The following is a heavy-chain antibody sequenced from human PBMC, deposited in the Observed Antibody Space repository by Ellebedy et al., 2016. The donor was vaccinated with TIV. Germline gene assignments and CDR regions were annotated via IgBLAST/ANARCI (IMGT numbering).Heavy chain of an antibody. D-gene: IGHD3-10*01. Sequence: GGSLRLXCAASGFTFSSSGMSWVHQAPGKGLEWVSGIRDSGTTTYYADSVKGRFTISRDNSKNTLYLQMSSLRVEDTAVYYCAKDSGWLSRYWGQGTLVTVSS. CDR3: AKDSGWLSRY. J-gene: IGHJ4*02. CDR1: GFTFSSSG. CDR2: IRDSGTTT. V-gene: IGHV3-23*01.